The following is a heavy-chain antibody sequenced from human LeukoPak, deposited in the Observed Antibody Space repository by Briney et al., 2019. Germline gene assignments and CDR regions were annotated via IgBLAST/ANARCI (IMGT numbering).Heavy chain of an antibody. CDR2: ISSSGRTK. CDR1: GFTFSSYD. D-gene: IGHD2-21*02. J-gene: IGHJ6*02. V-gene: IGHV3-48*03. CDR3: AGETVGVVTAIYYYYGMDV. Sequence: GGSLRLSCLASGFTFSSYDMNWVRQAPGKGLEWVSYISSSGRTKYYADSVEGRFTISRDNAKNSLYLQMNSLRAEDTAVYYCAGETVGVVTAIYYYYGMDVWGQGTTVTVSS.